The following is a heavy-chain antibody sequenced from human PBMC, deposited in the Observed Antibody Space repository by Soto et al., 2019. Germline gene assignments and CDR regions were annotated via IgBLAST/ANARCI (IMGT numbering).Heavy chain of an antibody. V-gene: IGHV3-21*01. CDR2: ISSSSTYI. J-gene: IGHJ4*02. Sequence: PGGSLSLSCAASGFTFSYYSMNWVRQAPGKGLEWVSSISSSSTYINYADALKGRFSVSRDNSNNSLFLFMNSLRAEDTAVYYCVKVLARGVGVPRFYFDSWGQGALVTVSS. CDR1: GFTFSYYS. D-gene: IGHD2-2*01. CDR3: VKVLARGVGVPRFYFDS.